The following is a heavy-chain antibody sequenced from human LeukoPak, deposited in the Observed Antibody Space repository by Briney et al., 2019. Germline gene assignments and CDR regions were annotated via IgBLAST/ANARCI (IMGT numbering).Heavy chain of an antibody. CDR3: ARDRGYYYGSGSPFQH. V-gene: IGHV4-34*01. CDR2: INHSGST. D-gene: IGHD3-10*01. CDR1: GGSFSGYY. Sequence: SETLSLTCAVYGGSFSGYYWSWIRQPPGKGLEWIGEINHSGSTNYNPSLKSRVTISVDTSKNQFSLKLSSVTAADTAVYYCARDRGYYYGSGSPFQHWGQGTLVTVSS. J-gene: IGHJ1*01.